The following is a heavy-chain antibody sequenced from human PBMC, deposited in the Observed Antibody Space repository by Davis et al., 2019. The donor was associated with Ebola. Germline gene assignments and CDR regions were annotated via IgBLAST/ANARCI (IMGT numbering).Heavy chain of an antibody. V-gene: IGHV4-39*01. CDR1: GGSISSTSDY. D-gene: IGHD1-26*01. CDR2: VYSRGNT. Sequence: SETLSLTCTVSGGSISSTSDYWGWIRQPPGKGLEWIGTVYSRGNTYYNPSLKSRVTISADTNNSQFALKLSSVTAADTAVYYCATRRLSFEAIDYWGQGTLVTVSS. J-gene: IGHJ4*02. CDR3: ATRRLSFEAIDY.